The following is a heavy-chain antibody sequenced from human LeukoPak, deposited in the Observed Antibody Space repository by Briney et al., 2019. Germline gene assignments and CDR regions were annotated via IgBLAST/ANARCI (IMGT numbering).Heavy chain of an antibody. D-gene: IGHD4-11*01. V-gene: IGHV1-69*13. Sequence: SVKVSCKASGGTFSSYDMSWVRQAPGQGLEWMGGIIPIFGTANYAQKFQGRVTITADESTSTAYMELSSLRSEDTAVYYCARAWDYSPRGRFVDWGQGTRVTVSS. CDR3: ARAWDYSPRGRFVD. J-gene: IGHJ4*02. CDR2: IIPIFGTA. CDR1: GGTFSSYD.